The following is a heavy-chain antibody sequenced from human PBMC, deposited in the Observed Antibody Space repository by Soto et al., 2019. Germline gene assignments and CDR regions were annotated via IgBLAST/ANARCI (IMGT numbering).Heavy chain of an antibody. CDR2: ISAYNGNT. CDR1: GYTFTSYG. Sequence: QVQLVQSGAEVKKPGASVKVSCKASGYTFTSYGISWVRQAPGQGLEWMGWISAYNGNTNYAQKLQGRDTMTTDTSTSTAYMGLRSLRSDDTAVYYCARSIIGYCSGGSCYAYFDIWGQGTMVTVSS. V-gene: IGHV1-18*01. D-gene: IGHD2-15*01. CDR3: ARSIIGYCSGGSCYAYFDI. J-gene: IGHJ3*02.